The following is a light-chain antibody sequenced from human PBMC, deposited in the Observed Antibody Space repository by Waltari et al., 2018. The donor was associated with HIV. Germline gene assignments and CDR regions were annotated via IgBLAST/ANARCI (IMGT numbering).Light chain of an antibody. Sequence: NFMLTQPHSMSESPGKTVTISCTRTGGSITSNYVQWYQRRPGGSPTTVIYEDDQRPSGVPGRFSGSIDSSSNSASLTISGLKPEDEADYYCQSSDRNNQVFGGGTKLTVL. CDR3: QSSDRNNQV. CDR1: GGSITSNY. V-gene: IGLV6-57*01. CDR2: EDD. J-gene: IGLJ3*02.